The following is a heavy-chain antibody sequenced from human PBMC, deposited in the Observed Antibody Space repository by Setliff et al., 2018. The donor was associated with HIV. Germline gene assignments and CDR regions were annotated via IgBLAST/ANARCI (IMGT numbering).Heavy chain of an antibody. Sequence: SETLSLTCTVSRGSISRYYWSWIRQPPGKGLEYIGYIYYSGSTYYNPPLKSRVTMSIDTSTQQFFLNVTSVTAADTAVYYCAGFSYNFWVYRFDHWGQGALVTVSS. J-gene: IGHJ4*02. CDR3: AGFSYNFWVYRFDH. CDR2: IYYSGST. CDR1: RGSISRYY. V-gene: IGHV4-59*06. D-gene: IGHD3-3*01.